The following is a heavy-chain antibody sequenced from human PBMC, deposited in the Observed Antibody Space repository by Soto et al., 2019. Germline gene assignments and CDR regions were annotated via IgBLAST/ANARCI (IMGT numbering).Heavy chain of an antibody. CDR3: ARGRPYYDILTGYYRQTPNFDY. CDR1: GGSFSGYY. J-gene: IGHJ4*02. D-gene: IGHD3-9*01. CDR2: INHSGST. V-gene: IGHV4-34*01. Sequence: SETLSLTCAVYGGSFSGYYWSWIRQPPGKGLEWIGEINHSGSTNYNPSLKSRVTISVDTSKNQFSLKLSSVTAADTAVYYCARGRPYYDILTGYYRQTPNFDYWGQGTLVTVS.